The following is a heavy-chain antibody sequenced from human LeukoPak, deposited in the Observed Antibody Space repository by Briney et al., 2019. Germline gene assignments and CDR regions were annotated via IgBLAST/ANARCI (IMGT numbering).Heavy chain of an antibody. Sequence: GASVKVSCKASGGTFSLSAINWVRQAPGQGLEWIGGTFPMFGRTDSAPIFHDRLSITADESTGSAFMELSSLRVGDTAVYYCAQTPSGYGDYYAMDVWGQGTTVIVSS. V-gene: IGHV1-69*01. CDR2: TFPMFGRT. J-gene: IGHJ6*02. CDR3: AQTPSGYGDYYAMDV. CDR1: GGTFSLSA. D-gene: IGHD3-9*01.